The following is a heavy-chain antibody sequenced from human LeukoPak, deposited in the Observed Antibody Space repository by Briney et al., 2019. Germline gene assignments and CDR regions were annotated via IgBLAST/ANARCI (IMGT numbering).Heavy chain of an antibody. D-gene: IGHD5-12*01. CDR1: GYTFTGYY. J-gene: IGHJ4*02. Sequence: ASVKVSCKASGYTFTGYYMHWVRQAPGHGLECMGWINPNSGGTNYAQKFQGRVTMTRDTSISTAYMELSRLRSDDTAVYYCARPRGYSGYDWRLFDYWGQGTLVTVSS. CDR2: INPNSGGT. V-gene: IGHV1-2*02. CDR3: ARPRGYSGYDWRLFDY.